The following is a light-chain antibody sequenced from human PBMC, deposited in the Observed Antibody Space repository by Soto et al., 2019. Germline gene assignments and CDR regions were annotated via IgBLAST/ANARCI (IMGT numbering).Light chain of an antibody. J-gene: IGKJ4*01. CDR1: QSVSSF. Sequence: EIVLTQSPATLSLSPGVRATLSCRASQSVSSFLAWYQQKPGQAPRLLIYDASNRAGGIPARFSGSGSGTDFTLTISSLEPEDFAVYYCQQRINWPLTFGGGTKVEIK. CDR2: DAS. V-gene: IGKV3-11*01. CDR3: QQRINWPLT.